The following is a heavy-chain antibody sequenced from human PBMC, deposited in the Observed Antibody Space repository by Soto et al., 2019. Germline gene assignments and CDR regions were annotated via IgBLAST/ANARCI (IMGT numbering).Heavy chain of an antibody. Sequence: LSLTCSVSGDSISTYYWSWIRQSAGKGLEWIGRTYITGDTNYNPSLKSRVTMSLDTSKNQLSLKLSSVTAADTAVYYCAREYTETVDGPTPFYFDYWGQGTPVTSPQ. V-gene: IGHV4-4*07. CDR2: TYITGDT. CDR1: GDSISTYY. CDR3: AREYTETVDGPTPFYFDY. D-gene: IGHD6-19*01. J-gene: IGHJ4*02.